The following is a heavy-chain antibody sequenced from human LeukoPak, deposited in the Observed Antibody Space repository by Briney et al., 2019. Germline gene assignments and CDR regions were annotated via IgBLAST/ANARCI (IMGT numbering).Heavy chain of an antibody. CDR3: ARHGYYGSGTLDI. V-gene: IGHV4-39*01. CDR2: LYYSWST. J-gene: IGHJ3*02. Sequence: PSETLSLTCTVSGGSISSRSYYWGWIRQPPGKGLEWIGSLYYSWSTYYNPSLKSRVTIAVDTSKNQFSLNLNYVTDCETAVYYCARHGYYGSGTLDIWGQGTKVTVS. D-gene: IGHD3-10*01. CDR1: GGSISSRSYY.